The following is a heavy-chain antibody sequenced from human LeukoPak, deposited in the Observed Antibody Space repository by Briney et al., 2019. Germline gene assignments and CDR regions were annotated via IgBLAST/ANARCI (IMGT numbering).Heavy chain of an antibody. Sequence: ASVNVSCKASGYTFTGYYMHWVRQAPGQGLEWMGWINPNSGGTHYAQKFQGRVTMTRDTSSSTAYMELSRQRSDHRAVYYCAREGGGDYDYPLVYWGQGTLVTVSS. CDR3: AREGGGDYDYPLVY. J-gene: IGHJ4*02. D-gene: IGHD5-12*01. CDR1: GYTFTGYY. CDR2: INPNSGGT. V-gene: IGHV1-2*02.